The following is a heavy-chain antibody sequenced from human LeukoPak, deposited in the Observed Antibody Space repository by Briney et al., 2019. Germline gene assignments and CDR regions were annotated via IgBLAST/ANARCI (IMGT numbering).Heavy chain of an antibody. V-gene: IGHV1-2*06. D-gene: IGHD3-22*01. CDR1: GYTFTGYY. CDR2: INPNSGGT. CDR3: ARDSSGDHYDSSGYYFG. Sequence: GASVKVSCKASGYTFTGYYMHWVRQAPGQGLEWMGRINPNSGGTNYAQKFQGRVTMTRDTSISTAYMELSSLRSEDTAVYYCARDSSGDHYDSSGYYFGWGQGTLVTVSS. J-gene: IGHJ4*02.